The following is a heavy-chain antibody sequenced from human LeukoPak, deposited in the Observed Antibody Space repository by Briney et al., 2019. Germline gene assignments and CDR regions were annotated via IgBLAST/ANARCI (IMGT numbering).Heavy chain of an antibody. J-gene: IGHJ6*03. CDR1: GVSFSSSSYN. V-gene: IGHV4-39*07. D-gene: IGHD5-12*01. CDR3: ARTNSGYDIKYYYYYYMDV. CDR2: IYYSGST. Sequence: PSETLSLTCTVSGVSFSSSSYNWDWIRQPPGKGLEWIGSIYYSGSTYYNPSLKSRVTISLDTSKNQFSLKLSSVTAADTAVYYCARTNSGYDIKYYYYYYMDVWGKGTTVTVSS.